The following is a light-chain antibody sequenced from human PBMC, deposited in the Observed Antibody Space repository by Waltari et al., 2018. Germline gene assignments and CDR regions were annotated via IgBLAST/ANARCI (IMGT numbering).Light chain of an antibody. Sequence: DIQMNKSPSFMSASVGDSVTITCRASQSISNYLNWYQQKPGKAPKLLIYAASSLQSGVPSRFSGSGSGTDFTLTISSLQPEDFATYYCQQSYSTPPYTFGQGTKLEIK. CDR2: AAS. J-gene: IGKJ2*01. CDR3: QQSYSTPPYT. V-gene: IGKV1-39*01. CDR1: QSISNY.